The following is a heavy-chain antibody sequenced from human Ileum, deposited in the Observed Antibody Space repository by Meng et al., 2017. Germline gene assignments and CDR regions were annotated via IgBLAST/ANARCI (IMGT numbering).Heavy chain of an antibody. V-gene: IGHV3-23*01. CDR2: ISANGGAI. J-gene: IGHJ4*02. CDR1: GFTFSSYA. Sequence: GGSLRLSCEASGFTFSSYAMSWVRQAPGKRLEWVSVISANGGAIYYPDYAKGRVTISRDNSKNTLYLEMNSLRAEDTATYYCAGFADCGGYCTHDYWGQGTLVTVSS. CDR3: AGFADCGGYCTHDY. D-gene: IGHD2-21*02.